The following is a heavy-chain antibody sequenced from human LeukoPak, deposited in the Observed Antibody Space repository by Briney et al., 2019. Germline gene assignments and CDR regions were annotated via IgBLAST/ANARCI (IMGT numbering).Heavy chain of an antibody. D-gene: IGHD6-19*01. CDR3: AKDQSIAVAGTGVRWFDY. J-gene: IGHJ4*02. Sequence: TGGSLRLSCAASGFTFSSYSMNWVRQAPGKGLEWVSYISSSSSTIYYADSVKGRFTISRDNAKNSLYLQMNGLRAEDTAVYYCAKDQSIAVAGTGVRWFDYWGQGTLVTVSS. V-gene: IGHV3-48*04. CDR2: ISSSSSTI. CDR1: GFTFSSYS.